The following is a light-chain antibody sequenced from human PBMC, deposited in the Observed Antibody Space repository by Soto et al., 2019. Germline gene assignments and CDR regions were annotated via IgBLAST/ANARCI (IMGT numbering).Light chain of an antibody. Sequence: DIQMTQSPSSLSASVGDRVTITCQASQDIYIYLNWYQQKPGKAPKRLIYATSSLQSGVPSRFSGSGSGTEFTLTISSLQPDDFATYYCQQYNSYSFGQGTKVDIK. CDR3: QQYNSYS. J-gene: IGKJ1*01. V-gene: IGKV1-16*01. CDR2: ATS. CDR1: QDIYIY.